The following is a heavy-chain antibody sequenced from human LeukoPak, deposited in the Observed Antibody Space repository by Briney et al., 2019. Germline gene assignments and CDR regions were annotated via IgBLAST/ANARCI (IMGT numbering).Heavy chain of an antibody. D-gene: IGHD3-3*01. Sequence: ASVKVSCEASGYTFTSYYMHWVRQAPGQGLEWMGIINPSGGSTSYAQKFQGRVTMTRDTSTSTVYMELSSLRSEDTAVYYCARGREPYYDFWSGYYYNWFDPWGQGTLVTVSS. CDR2: INPSGGST. V-gene: IGHV1-46*01. J-gene: IGHJ5*02. CDR3: ARGREPYYDFWSGYYYNWFDP. CDR1: GYTFTSYY.